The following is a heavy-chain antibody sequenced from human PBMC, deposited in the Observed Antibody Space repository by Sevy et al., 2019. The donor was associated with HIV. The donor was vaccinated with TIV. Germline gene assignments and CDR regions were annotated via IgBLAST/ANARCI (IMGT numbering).Heavy chain of an antibody. Sequence: SETLSLTCTVSGGSISTYYRSWIRQPAGEGLEWIGRIHSSGTTDYNPSLRSRVTLGTSKMQFSLELRSVTVADSAMYFCARSLGGAPGTLNWFDPWGQGTLVTVSS. CDR3: ARSLGGAPGTLNWFDP. CDR1: GGSISTYY. CDR2: IHSSGTT. J-gene: IGHJ5*02. V-gene: IGHV4-4*07. D-gene: IGHD1-26*01.